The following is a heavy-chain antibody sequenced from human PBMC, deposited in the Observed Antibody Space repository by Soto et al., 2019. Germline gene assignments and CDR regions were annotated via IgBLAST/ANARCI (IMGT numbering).Heavy chain of an antibody. CDR2: IYSGDST. D-gene: IGHD3-10*01. Sequence: EVQLVDTGGGLIQPGGSLRLSCAASGFTVSSNNMNWVRQAPGKGLEWVSIIYSGDSTSYAGSVKGRFTISRDNSKNTVFLQLNSLSAEDTAVYYCARNKPGNYGMNVWGRGTTVTVSS. V-gene: IGHV3-53*02. CDR3: ARNKPGNYGMNV. J-gene: IGHJ6*02. CDR1: GFTVSSNN.